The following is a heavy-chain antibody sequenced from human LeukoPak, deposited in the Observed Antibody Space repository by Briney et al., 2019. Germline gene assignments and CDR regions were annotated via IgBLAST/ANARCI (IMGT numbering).Heavy chain of an antibody. CDR2: IYYSGST. CDR1: GGSISSSSYY. CDR3: ARRSAFEYSSSSTGFDY. J-gene: IGHJ4*02. D-gene: IGHD6-6*01. V-gene: IGHV4-39*01. Sequence: SETLSLTCTVFGGSISSSSYYWGWIRQPPGKGLEWIGSIYYSGSTYYNPSLKSRVTISVDTSKNQFSLKLSSVTAADTAVYYCARRSAFEYSSSSTGFDYWGQGTLVTVSS.